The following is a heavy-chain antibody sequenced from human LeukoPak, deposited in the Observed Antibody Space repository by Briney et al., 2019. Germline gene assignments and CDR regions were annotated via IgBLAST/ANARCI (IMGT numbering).Heavy chain of an antibody. Sequence: SVKVSCKASGGTFSSYAISWVRQAPGQGLEWMGRIIPILGIANYAQKFQGRVTITAAKSTSTAYMELSSLRSADTAVYYCARSGVSRDGYSIDYWGQGTLVTVSS. D-gene: IGHD5-24*01. V-gene: IGHV1-69*04. CDR2: IIPILGIA. J-gene: IGHJ4*02. CDR3: ARSGVSRDGYSIDY. CDR1: GGTFSSYA.